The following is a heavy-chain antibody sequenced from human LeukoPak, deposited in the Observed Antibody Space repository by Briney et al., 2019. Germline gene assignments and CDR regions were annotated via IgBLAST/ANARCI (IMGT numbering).Heavy chain of an antibody. CDR1: GGSISSSRDY. V-gene: IGHV4-39*01. Sequence: SETLSLTCTVPGGSISSSRDYWGWIRQPPGKGLEWIGSIYYSGSTYYNPSLKSRVTISVDTSKNQFSLKLSSVTAADTAVYYCARHVEIAVAGPIDYWGQGTLVTVSS. D-gene: IGHD6-19*01. J-gene: IGHJ4*02. CDR2: IYYSGST. CDR3: ARHVEIAVAGPIDY.